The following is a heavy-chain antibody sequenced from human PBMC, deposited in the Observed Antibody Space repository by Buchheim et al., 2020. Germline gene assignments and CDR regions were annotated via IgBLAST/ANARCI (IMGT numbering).Heavy chain of an antibody. CDR2: ISYDGSNK. CDR1: GFTFSSYG. D-gene: IGHD3-16*02. CDR3: AKDHVMITFGGVINSPFDY. V-gene: IGHV3-30*18. J-gene: IGHJ4*02. Sequence: QVQLVESGGGVVRPGRSLRLSCAASGFTFSSYGMHWVRQAPGKGLEWVAVISYDGSNKYYADSVKGRFTISRDNSKNTLYLQMNSLRAEDTAVYYCAKDHVMITFGGVINSPFDYWGQGTL.